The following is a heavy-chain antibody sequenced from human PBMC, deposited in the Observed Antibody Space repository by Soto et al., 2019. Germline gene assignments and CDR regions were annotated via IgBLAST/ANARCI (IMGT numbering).Heavy chain of an antibody. D-gene: IGHD4-17*01. J-gene: IGHJ4*02. Sequence: QVQLQESGPGLVKPSQTLSLTCIVSGVSISSGGYYWSWIRQHPAKGLEWIGHIYYSGSTYYNPSLKSRVTISVDTSKNQFSLKLSSVTAADTAVYYCARGRPDDYGDPDYFDYWGQGALVTVSS. CDR2: IYYSGST. CDR1: GVSISSGGYY. CDR3: ARGRPDDYGDPDYFDY. V-gene: IGHV4-31*03.